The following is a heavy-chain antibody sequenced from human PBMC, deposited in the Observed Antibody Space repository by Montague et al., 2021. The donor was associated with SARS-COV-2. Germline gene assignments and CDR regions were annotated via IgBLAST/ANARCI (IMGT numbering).Heavy chain of an antibody. V-gene: IGHV3-23*01. Sequence: SLRLSCAASGFTFNNYAMTWVRQGPGKGLEWVSGIGSNGGTFYGDSVKGRFTISRDNSKNTLYLQTSSLRVEDTALYFCAKDRVDDNGWSVDYWGQGTLVTVSS. CDR3: AKDRVDDNGWSVDY. CDR2: IGSNGGT. D-gene: IGHD6-19*01. J-gene: IGHJ4*02. CDR1: GFTFNNYA.